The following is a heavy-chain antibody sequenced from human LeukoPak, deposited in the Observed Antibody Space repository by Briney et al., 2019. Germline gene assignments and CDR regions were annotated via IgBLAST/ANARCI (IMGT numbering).Heavy chain of an antibody. CDR1: GYTFTSYA. D-gene: IGHD3-10*01. J-gene: IGHJ6*03. Sequence: ASVKVSCKASGYTFTSYAMNWVRQAPGQGLEWMGWINPNSGGTNYAQKFQGRVTMTRDTSFSTAYMELSRLRSDDTAVYYCARGTWGVVRGVDYYYMDVWGKGTTVTISS. CDR3: ARGTWGVVRGVDYYYMDV. V-gene: IGHV1-2*02. CDR2: INPNSGGT.